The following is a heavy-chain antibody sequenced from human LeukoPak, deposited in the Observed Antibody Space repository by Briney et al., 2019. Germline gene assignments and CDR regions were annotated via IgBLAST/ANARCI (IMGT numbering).Heavy chain of an antibody. J-gene: IGHJ4*02. CDR2: TSSDGSDQ. D-gene: IGHD2-15*01. CDR1: GFTFSRYA. Sequence: GGSLRLSCAASGFTFSRYALHWVRQAPGKGLEWVALTSSDGSDQYYADFVKGRFTISKDKSKNTLYLQMNSLKIEDTAVYYCARGSVGTPPPFDFWGQGTLVTVSS. CDR3: ARGSVGTPPPFDF. V-gene: IGHV3-30-3*01.